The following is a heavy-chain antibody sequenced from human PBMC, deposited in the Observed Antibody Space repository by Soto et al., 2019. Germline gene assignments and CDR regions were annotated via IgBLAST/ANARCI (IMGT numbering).Heavy chain of an antibody. V-gene: IGHV1-8*03. J-gene: IGHJ2*01. D-gene: IGHD3-10*01. CDR3: AKRAGVDPDWYLDR. Sequence: ASVKVSCKASGYTFTNYDINWVRQATGQGLEWMGWMNPKSGNTGYAQQFQGRVIITRSTSASTAYMELSSLRSEDTAVYHCAKRAGVDPDWYLDRWGRGTLVTFSS. CDR2: MNPKSGNT. CDR1: GYTFTNYD.